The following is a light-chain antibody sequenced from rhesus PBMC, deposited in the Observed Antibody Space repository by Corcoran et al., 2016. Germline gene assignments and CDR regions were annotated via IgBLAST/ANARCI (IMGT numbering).Light chain of an antibody. CDR1: ESVGSY. CDR2: RAF. J-gene: IGKJ4*01. CDR3: QQYNDLLT. V-gene: IGKV3-40*03. Sequence: EIVMTQSPATLSLSPGETATLSCRASESVGSYLAWYQQKPGHAPKLLVHRAFFRATGIPDRFSGSGSRTEFTLTISSLEPEDVGVYHCQQYNDLLTFGGGTKVELK.